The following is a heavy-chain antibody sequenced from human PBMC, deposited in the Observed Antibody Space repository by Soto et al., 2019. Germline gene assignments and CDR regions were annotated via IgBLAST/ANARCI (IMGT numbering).Heavy chain of an antibody. Sequence: PGGSLRLSCVASGFTFSSYAMSWFRQAPGQRLEWVATFSGGRDTTWHADSVKSRFTVSRDSSKNTLSLQMNSLRPEDTALYYCAKATSATCTGSICYSFDYWGQGTLVTVSS. CDR2: FSGGRDTT. J-gene: IGHJ4*02. CDR3: AKATSATCTGSICYSFDY. D-gene: IGHD2-21*01. CDR1: GFTFSSYA. V-gene: IGHV3-23*01.